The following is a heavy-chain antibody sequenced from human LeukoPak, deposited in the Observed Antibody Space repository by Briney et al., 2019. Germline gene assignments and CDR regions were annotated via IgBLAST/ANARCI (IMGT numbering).Heavy chain of an antibody. CDR1: GFTFSSYE. CDR2: ISSSGSTI. CDR3: ARAPTYYYDSSGYYYHYFDY. V-gene: IGHV3-48*03. J-gene: IGHJ4*02. Sequence: PGGSLRLSCAASGFTFSSYEMNWVHQAPGKGLEWVSYISSSGSTIYYADSVKGRFTISRDNAKNSLYLQMNSLRAEDTAVYYCARAPTYYYDSSGYYYHYFDYWGQGTLVTVSS. D-gene: IGHD3-22*01.